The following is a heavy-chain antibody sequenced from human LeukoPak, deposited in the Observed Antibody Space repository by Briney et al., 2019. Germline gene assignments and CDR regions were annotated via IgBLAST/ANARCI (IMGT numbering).Heavy chain of an antibody. J-gene: IGHJ4*02. V-gene: IGHV1-18*01. CDR3: AREGRPGYYYDSSGYPDY. Sequence: ASVKVSCKASGYTFTSYGISWVRQAPGQGREWMGWISAYNGNTNYAQNLQGRVTMTTDKSTTTAYMELRSLRSDDTAVYYCAREGRPGYYYDSSGYPDYWGQGTLVTVSS. CDR1: GYTFTSYG. CDR2: ISAYNGNT. D-gene: IGHD3-22*01.